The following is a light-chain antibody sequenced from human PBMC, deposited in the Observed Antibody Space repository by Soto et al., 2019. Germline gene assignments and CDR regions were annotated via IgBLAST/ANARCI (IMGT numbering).Light chain of an antibody. Sequence: EVVMAESPATLSVSAGGIATLSCRVTQSVSSNLAWYQQKPVQAPGLLISAASNRATGTPDRFSGSGSGTYFTLTIRRLEPEAFAVDYCQQYGSSRTFGQGTKVDI. J-gene: IGKJ1*01. CDR3: QQYGSSRT. CDR1: QSVSSN. CDR2: AAS. V-gene: IGKV3-20*01.